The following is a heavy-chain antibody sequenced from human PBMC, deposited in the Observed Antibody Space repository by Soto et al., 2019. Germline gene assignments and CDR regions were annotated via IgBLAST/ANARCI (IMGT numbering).Heavy chain of an antibody. D-gene: IGHD3-16*01. Sequence: GGSLRLSCAASGFTFSSYWMHWVRQGPGEGLVWFSRIMSDGSGTTYADSVKGRFTISRDNAKNTLYLQMNSLRAEDTSVYHCARSRGSGGVEYNMDVWGQGTTVTVSS. CDR3: ARSRGSGGVEYNMDV. V-gene: IGHV3-74*01. CDR1: GFTFSSYW. J-gene: IGHJ6*02. CDR2: IMSDGSGT.